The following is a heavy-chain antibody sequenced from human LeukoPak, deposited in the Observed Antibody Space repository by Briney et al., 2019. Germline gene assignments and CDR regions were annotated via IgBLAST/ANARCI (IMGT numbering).Heavy chain of an antibody. CDR1: GFTFSNYA. D-gene: IGHD1-26*01. CDR3: ARGYSGYHGLDV. J-gene: IGHJ6*02. V-gene: IGHV3-23*01. Sequence: GGSLRLSCAASGFTFSNYAMSWVRQAPGKGLEFVSSISASGLSTYYTDSVKGRFTISKDNSNNRLYLQMNSLRAEDTAVYFCARGYSGYHGLDVWGQGTTVTVSS. CDR2: ISASGLST.